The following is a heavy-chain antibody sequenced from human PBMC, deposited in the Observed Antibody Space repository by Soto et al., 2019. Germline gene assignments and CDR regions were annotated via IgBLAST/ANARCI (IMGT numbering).Heavy chain of an antibody. CDR3: ARLGVAARQGFDY. CDR2: INHSGST. J-gene: IGHJ4*02. V-gene: IGHV4-34*01. CDR1: GGSFSGYY. D-gene: IGHD6-6*01. Sequence: LSLTSAVYGGSFSGYYWSWIRQPPGKGLEWIGEINHSGSTNYNPSLKSRVTISVDTSKNQFSLKLSSVTAADTAVYYCARLGVAARQGFDYWGQGTLVTVSS.